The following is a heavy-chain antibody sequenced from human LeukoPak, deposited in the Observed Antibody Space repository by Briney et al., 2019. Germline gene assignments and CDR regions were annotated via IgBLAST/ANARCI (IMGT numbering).Heavy chain of an antibody. J-gene: IGHJ4*02. CDR3: ARPYYDSSGYYYY. D-gene: IGHD3-22*01. CDR1: GFTFSSYS. V-gene: IGHV3-21*01. CDR2: ICSSSTYI. Sequence: GGSLRLSCAASGFTFSSYSMNWVRQGPGKGLEWVSSICSSSTYIYYAVSVKGRFTISRDNAKNSLYLQMNSLRAEDTAVYYCARPYYDSSGYYYYWGQGTLVTVSS.